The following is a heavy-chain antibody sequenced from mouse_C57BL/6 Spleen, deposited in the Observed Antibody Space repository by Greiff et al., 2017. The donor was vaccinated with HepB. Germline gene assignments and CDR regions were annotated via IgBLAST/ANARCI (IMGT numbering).Heavy chain of an antibody. Sequence: EVQLQESGPGLVKPSQSLSLTCSVTGYSITSGYYWNWIRQFPGNKLEWMGYISYDGSNNYNPSLKNRISITRDTSKNQFFLKLNSVTTEDTATYYCARDDDYDGALDYWGQGTTLTVSS. J-gene: IGHJ2*01. CDR1: GYSITSGYY. CDR3: ARDDDYDGALDY. V-gene: IGHV3-6*01. CDR2: ISYDGSN. D-gene: IGHD2-4*01.